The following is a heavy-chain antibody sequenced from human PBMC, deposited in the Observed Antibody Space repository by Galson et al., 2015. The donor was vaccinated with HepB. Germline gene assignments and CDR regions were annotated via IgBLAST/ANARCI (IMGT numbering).Heavy chain of an antibody. CDR1: GFTFSSYW. J-gene: IGHJ6*02. CDR2: INQDGSPK. CDR3: ARRISLVRGIITKPDYYYGMDV. Sequence: SLRLSCAASGFTFSSYWMNWVRQAPGKGLEWVAHINQDGSPKYYVDSVKGRFTISRDNAKDSVYLQLDSLRAEDTAVYYCARRISLVRGIITKPDYYYGMDVWGQGTPVTVAS. D-gene: IGHD3-10*01. V-gene: IGHV3-7*03.